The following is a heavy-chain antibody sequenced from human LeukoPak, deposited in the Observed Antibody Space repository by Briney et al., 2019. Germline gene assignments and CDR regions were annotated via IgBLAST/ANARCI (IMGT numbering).Heavy chain of an antibody. CDR2: ISGSGGST. D-gene: IGHD3-22*01. CDR1: GFTFSSYA. V-gene: IGHV3-23*01. J-gene: IGHJ5*02. Sequence: GGSLRLSCAASGFTFSSYAMSWVRQAPGKGLEWVSAISGSGGSTYYADSVKGRFTISRDNSKNTLYLQMNSLRAEDTAVYYCAKDSYDSSGYYPDGGYNWFDPWGQGTLVTFSS. CDR3: AKDSYDSSGYYPDGGYNWFDP.